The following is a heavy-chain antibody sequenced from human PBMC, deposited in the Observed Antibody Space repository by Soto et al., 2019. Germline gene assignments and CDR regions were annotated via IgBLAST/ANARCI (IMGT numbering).Heavy chain of an antibody. CDR2: IYYSGST. CDR3: ARGGETYYDFWSGFSPIDY. D-gene: IGHD3-3*01. J-gene: IGHJ4*02. V-gene: IGHV4-59*01. CDR1: GGSISSYY. Sequence: SETLSLTCTVSGGSISSYYWSWIRQPPGKGLEWIGYIYYSGSTNYNPSLRSRVTISVDTSKSQFSLKLTSVTAADTAVYYCARGGETYYDFWSGFSPIDYWGQGALVTVSS.